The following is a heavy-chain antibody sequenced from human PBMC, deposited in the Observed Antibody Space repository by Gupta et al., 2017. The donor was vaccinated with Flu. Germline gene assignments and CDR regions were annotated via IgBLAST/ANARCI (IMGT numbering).Heavy chain of an antibody. Sequence: QVQLVQSGAEVKKPGSSVKVSCKASGGTFSSYAISWVRQAPGQGLEWMGGIIPIFGTANYAQKFQGRVTITADESTSTAYMELSSLRSEDTAVYYCARDPRYCSSTSCYSSPWFDPWGQGTLVTVSS. J-gene: IGHJ5*02. CDR1: GGTFSSYA. V-gene: IGHV1-69*01. CDR2: IIPIFGTA. D-gene: IGHD2-2*01. CDR3: ARDPRYCSSTSCYSSPWFDP.